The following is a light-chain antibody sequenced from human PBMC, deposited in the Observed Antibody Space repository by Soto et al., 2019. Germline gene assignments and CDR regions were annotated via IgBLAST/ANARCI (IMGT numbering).Light chain of an antibody. CDR2: DND. J-gene: IGLJ1*01. V-gene: IGLV1-51*01. CDR3: GTWDSSLSVYV. Sequence: QPVPTPPASVPPAPRQKFTISCSASSSNIGNNYVSWYQHLPGTAPELLIYDNDKRYSGIPDRFCGSKSGTSATLGITGLQAGDEADYYCGTWDSSLSVYVFGTGTKVTVL. CDR1: SSNIGNNY.